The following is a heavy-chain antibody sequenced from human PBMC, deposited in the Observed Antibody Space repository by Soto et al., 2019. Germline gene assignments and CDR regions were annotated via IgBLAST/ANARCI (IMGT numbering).Heavy chain of an antibody. CDR2: IIPIFGTA. D-gene: IGHD1-26*01. Sequence: SVKIACRASGGTFSSYTISWLRQAPGQGHECMGWIIPIFGTANYAQKFQGRITITADESTITDYMELRSMRSEDTPVYYPARAQGASYHFAYCGQGPMVIFSS. CDR1: GGTFSSYT. V-gene: IGHV1-69*13. J-gene: IGHJ4*02. CDR3: ARAQGASYHFAY.